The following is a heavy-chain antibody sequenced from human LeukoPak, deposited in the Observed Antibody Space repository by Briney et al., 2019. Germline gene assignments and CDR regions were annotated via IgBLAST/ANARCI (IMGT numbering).Heavy chain of an antibody. CDR3: ARTNIVVVPAAIGY. J-gene: IGHJ4*02. D-gene: IGHD2-2*01. V-gene: IGHV3-30*03. CDR2: ISYDGSNK. Sequence: GGSLRLSCAASGFTFSSYSMNWVRQAPGKGLEWVAVISYDGSNKYYADSVKGRFTISRDNSKNTLYPQMNSLRAEDTAVYYCARTNIVVVPAAIGYWGQGTLVTVSS. CDR1: GFTFSSYS.